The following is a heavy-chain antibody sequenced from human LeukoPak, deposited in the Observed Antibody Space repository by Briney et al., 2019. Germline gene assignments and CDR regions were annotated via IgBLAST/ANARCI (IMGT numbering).Heavy chain of an antibody. Sequence: GGSLRLSCAVSGLTFSNYWMHWVRQAPGKGLVWVSRIYNDGSSTSYADSVKGRFTISRDNAKSTLYLQMSSLRAEDTGVYYCARVRGGSGSSYAADAFDIWGQGTMVTVSS. CDR1: GLTFSNYW. V-gene: IGHV3-74*01. CDR2: IYNDGSST. CDR3: ARVRGGSGSSYAADAFDI. D-gene: IGHD1-26*01. J-gene: IGHJ3*02.